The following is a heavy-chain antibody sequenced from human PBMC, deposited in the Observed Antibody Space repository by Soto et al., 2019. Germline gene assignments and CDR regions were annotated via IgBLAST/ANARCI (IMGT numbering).Heavy chain of an antibody. Sequence: QVQLVQSGAEVKKPGSSVKVSCKASGGTFSSYAISWVRQAPGQGLEWMGGIIPIFGTATYAQKFQGRVTITADESTSTAYMELSSLRSEDTAVYYCALRGYSSGWFSPFDYWGQGTLVTVSS. V-gene: IGHV1-69*01. D-gene: IGHD6-19*01. J-gene: IGHJ4*02. CDR1: GGTFSSYA. CDR2: IIPIFGTA. CDR3: ALRGYSSGWFSPFDY.